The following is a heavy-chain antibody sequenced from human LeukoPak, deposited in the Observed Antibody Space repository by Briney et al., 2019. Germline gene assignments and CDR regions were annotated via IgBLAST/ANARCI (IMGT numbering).Heavy chain of an antibody. CDR2: IYYSGST. CDR1: GGSISSGGYY. CDR3: ASSIMTTVTPIDY. J-gene: IGHJ4*02. D-gene: IGHD4-17*01. Sequence: PSETLSLTCTVSGGSISSGGYYWSWIRQHPGKGLEWIGYIYYSGSTYYNPSLKSRVTISVDTSKNQFSLKLSSVTAADTAVYYCASSIMTTVTPIDYWGQGTLVTVSS. V-gene: IGHV4-31*03.